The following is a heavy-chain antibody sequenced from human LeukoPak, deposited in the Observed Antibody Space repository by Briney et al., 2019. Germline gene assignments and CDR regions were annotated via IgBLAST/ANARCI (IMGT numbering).Heavy chain of an antibody. V-gene: IGHV4-31*03. Sequence: TLSLTCTVSGGSISSGGYYWSWIRQHPGKGLEWIGYIYYSGSTYYNPSLKSRVTISVDTSKNQFSLKLSSVTAADTAVYYCASEYSSSNWFDPWGQGTLVTVSS. D-gene: IGHD6-6*01. J-gene: IGHJ5*02. CDR2: IYYSGST. CDR3: ASEYSSSNWFDP. CDR1: GGSISSGGYY.